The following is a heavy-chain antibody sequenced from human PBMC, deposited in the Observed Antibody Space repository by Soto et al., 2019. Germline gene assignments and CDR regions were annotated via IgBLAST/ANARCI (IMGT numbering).Heavy chain of an antibody. J-gene: IGHJ4*02. CDR3: ARDIDG. V-gene: IGHV3-48*01. Sequence: EVQVVESGGGLVQPGGSLRLSCAASGFTFRSWSRNWVRQAPGKGLEWVSYISSRSSTIFYADSVKGRFTISRDNAKNSLYLQMNSLRVEDTAVYYCARDIDGGGQGTLVTVS. CDR2: ISSRSSTI. CDR1: GFTFRSWS. D-gene: IGHD3-3*01.